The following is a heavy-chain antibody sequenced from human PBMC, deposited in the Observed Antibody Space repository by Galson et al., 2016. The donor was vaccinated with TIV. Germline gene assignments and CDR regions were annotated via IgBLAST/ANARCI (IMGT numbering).Heavy chain of an antibody. CDR3: ARARYGDYFDY. J-gene: IGHJ4*02. V-gene: IGHV1-2*02. CDR1: GGTFTGYY. D-gene: IGHD4-17*01. Sequence: SVKVSCKASGGTFTGYYVHWVRQAPGQGLEWMGWIDPRSIATNYAQKFQGRVTMTRDTSISTAHMELTRLTPDDTAVYYCARARYGDYFDYWGRGTLVTVSS. CDR2: IDPRSIAT.